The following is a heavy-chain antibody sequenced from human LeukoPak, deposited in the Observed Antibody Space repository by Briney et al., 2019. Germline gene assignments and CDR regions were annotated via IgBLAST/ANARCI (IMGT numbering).Heavy chain of an antibody. D-gene: IGHD5-24*01. CDR1: GYTFTSYY. Sequence: ASVKVSCKASGYTFTSYYMHWVRQAPGQGLEWMGIINPSGGSTSYAQKFQDRVTMTTDTSTSTAYMELRSLRYDDTAVYYCARDRDGYNGGDYWGQGTLVTVSS. CDR3: ARDRDGYNGGDY. J-gene: IGHJ4*02. V-gene: IGHV1-46*01. CDR2: INPSGGST.